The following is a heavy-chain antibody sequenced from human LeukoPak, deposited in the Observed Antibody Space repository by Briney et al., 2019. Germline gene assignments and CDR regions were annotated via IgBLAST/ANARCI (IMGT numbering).Heavy chain of an antibody. CDR2: ISNSGNTI. D-gene: IGHD1-1*01. CDR1: GXTFSSYE. J-gene: IGHJ4*02. V-gene: IGHV3-48*03. CDR3: ARVFSNPTGNDY. Sequence: PGGSLRLSCAASGXTFSSYEMNWVRQAPGKGLEWVSYISNSGNTIFYADSVKGRFTISRDNGKNSLYLQMNSLRAEDTAVYYCARVFSNPTGNDYWGQGTLVTVFS.